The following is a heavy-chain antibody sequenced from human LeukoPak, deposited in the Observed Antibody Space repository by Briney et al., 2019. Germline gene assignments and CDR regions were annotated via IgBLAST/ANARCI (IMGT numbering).Heavy chain of an antibody. Sequence: ASVKVSCKASGYTFTSYAMNWVRQAPGQGLEWMGWINTNTGNPTYAQGFTGRFVFSLDTSVSTTYLQISRLKAEDTAVYYCARGWVTRDDDTFDIWGQGTMVTVSS. CDR3: ARGWVTRDDDTFDI. J-gene: IGHJ3*02. CDR1: GYTFTSYA. V-gene: IGHV7-4-1*02. CDR2: INTNTGNP. D-gene: IGHD5-24*01.